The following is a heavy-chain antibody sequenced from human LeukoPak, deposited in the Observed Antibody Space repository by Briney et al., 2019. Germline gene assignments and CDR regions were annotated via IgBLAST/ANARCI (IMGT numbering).Heavy chain of an antibody. V-gene: IGHV3-30*02. CDR1: GFTFSSYG. CDR3: AKSDYYYDSSGYYYFDY. CDR2: IRYDGSNK. J-gene: IGHJ4*02. Sequence: GGSLRLSCAASGFTFSSYGMHWVRQAPGKGLECVAFIRYDGSNKYYADSVKGRFTISRDNSKNTLYLQMNSLRAEDTAVYYCAKSDYYYDSSGYYYFDYWGQGTLVTVSS. D-gene: IGHD3-22*01.